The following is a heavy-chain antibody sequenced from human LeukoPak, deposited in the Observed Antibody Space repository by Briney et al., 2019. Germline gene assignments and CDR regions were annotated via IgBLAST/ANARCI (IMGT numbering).Heavy chain of an antibody. CDR1: GFTFSSYA. Sequence: QPGRSLRLSCAASGFTFSSYAMHWVRQAPGKGLEWVAVISYDGSNKYYADSVKGRFTISRDNSKNTLYLQMNSLRAEDTAVYYCARDRSYGGYPTFYDYWGQGTLVTVSS. CDR2: ISYDGSNK. V-gene: IGHV3-30*14. CDR3: ARDRSYGGYPTFYDY. J-gene: IGHJ4*02. D-gene: IGHD5-12*01.